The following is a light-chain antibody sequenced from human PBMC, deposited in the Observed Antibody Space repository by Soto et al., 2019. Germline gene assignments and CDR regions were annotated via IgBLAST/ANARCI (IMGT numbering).Light chain of an antibody. V-gene: IGKV1-5*03. CDR1: QSTSSY. J-gene: IGKJ1*01. Sequence: IHMTHSPSTLSASVLYRVTITFLASQSTSSYLAWYQQKPGKAPKLLIYQASSLENWVPSRFSGSGSGTEFTLTISSLQPDDFATYYCQQYNSYWAFGQGTKVDIK. CDR3: QQYNSYWA. CDR2: QAS.